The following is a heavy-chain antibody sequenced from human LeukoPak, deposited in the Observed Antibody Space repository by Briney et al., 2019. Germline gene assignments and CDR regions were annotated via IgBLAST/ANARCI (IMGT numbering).Heavy chain of an antibody. D-gene: IGHD2-15*01. Sequence: ASVKVSCKASGYTSTGYYMHWVRQAPGQGLEWMGWINPNSGGTNYAQKFQGRVTMTRDTSISTAYMELSRLRSDDTAVYYCASFIVVVVAAFDAFDIWGQGTMVTVSS. V-gene: IGHV1-2*02. J-gene: IGHJ3*02. CDR3: ASFIVVVVAAFDAFDI. CDR1: GYTSTGYY. CDR2: INPNSGGT.